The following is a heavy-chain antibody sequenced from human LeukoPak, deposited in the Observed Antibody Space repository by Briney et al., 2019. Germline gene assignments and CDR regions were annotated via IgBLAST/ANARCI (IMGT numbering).Heavy chain of an antibody. CDR2: IKQDGSEK. CDR3: ARVGSSGYLASDAFDI. CDR1: GFTFSSYW. D-gene: IGHD3-22*01. Sequence: GGSLRLSCAASGFTFSSYWMSWVRQAPGKGLEWVANIKQDGSEKYYVDSVKGRFTISRDNAKNSLYLQMNSLRAEDTAVYYCARVGSSGYLASDAFDIWGQGTMVTVFS. J-gene: IGHJ3*02. V-gene: IGHV3-7*01.